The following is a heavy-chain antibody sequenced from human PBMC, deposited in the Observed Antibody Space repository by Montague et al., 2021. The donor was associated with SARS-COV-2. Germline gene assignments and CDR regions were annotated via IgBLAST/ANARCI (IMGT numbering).Heavy chain of an antibody. Sequence: TLSLTCTVSGGSIRTSSYYWTWIRQSAGQGLEWIGNIYNSGPTNYNPSLKSRVTISLDRAKNHFSLLLSSVTAADTATYYCGRDSVSYGLDVWGQGTTVTVSS. J-gene: IGHJ6*02. V-gene: IGHV4-61*09. CDR2: IYNSGPT. CDR1: GGSIRTSSYY. D-gene: IGHD3-16*01. CDR3: GRDSVSYGLDV.